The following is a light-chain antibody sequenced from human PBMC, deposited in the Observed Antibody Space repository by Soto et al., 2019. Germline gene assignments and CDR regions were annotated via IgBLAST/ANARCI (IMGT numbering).Light chain of an antibody. CDR1: QSVGRY. V-gene: IGKV3-11*01. J-gene: IGKJ4*01. CDR2: DTS. Sequence: EIVLTQSPATLSLSPGERVTLSCRASQSVGRYLAWYQQKPGQAPRLLIYDTSNRATGIPARFSGSGSGTDFTLTISSLEPEDSAVYYCQQRFDWPPVTFGGGTKVEIK. CDR3: QQRFDWPPVT.